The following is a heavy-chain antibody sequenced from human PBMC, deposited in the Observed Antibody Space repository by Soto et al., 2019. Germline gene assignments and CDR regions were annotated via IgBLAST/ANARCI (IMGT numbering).Heavy chain of an antibody. CDR1: GYSFMKYG. CDR3: AREASVLIPAAQPSRFDS. V-gene: IGHV1-18*01. D-gene: IGHD2-2*01. CDR2: ISPYSGYT. J-gene: IGHJ4*02. Sequence: RASVKVFCKGFGYSFMKYGINWVRQAPGQGLEWVGWISPYSGYTHSAQKFHGRLTLTTDTAASTAYMELRILRSADTALYYCAREASVLIPAAQPSRFDSWGQGTLVTVSS.